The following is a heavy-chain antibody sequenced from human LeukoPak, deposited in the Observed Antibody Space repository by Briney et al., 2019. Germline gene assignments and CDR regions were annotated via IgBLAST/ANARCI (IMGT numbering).Heavy chain of an antibody. D-gene: IGHD3-10*02. J-gene: IGHJ6*04. CDR1: GFTFSSYA. CDR2: ISFDGSNK. CDR3: AELGITMIGGV. V-gene: IGHV3-30*04. Sequence: GGSLRLSCAASGFTFSSYAMHWVRQAPGKGLEWVTIISFDGSNKYYADSVKGRFTISRDNSKNTLYLQMNSLRAEDTAVYYCAELGITMIGGVWGKGTTVTISS.